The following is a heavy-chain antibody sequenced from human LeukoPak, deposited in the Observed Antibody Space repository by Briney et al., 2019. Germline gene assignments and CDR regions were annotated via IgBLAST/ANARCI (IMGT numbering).Heavy chain of an antibody. V-gene: IGHV1-2*02. D-gene: IGHD3-10*01. CDR3: ARGSWFGDLLYAQPAYYFDY. J-gene: IGHJ4*02. CDR2: INPHSGGT. CDR1: GYTFTGYY. Sequence: ASVKVSCKASGYTFTGYYIHWVRQAPGQGLGWMGWINPHSGGTNYAQNFQDRVTMTGDTSISTAYMDLSRLRSDDTAVYYCARGSWFGDLLYAQPAYYFDYWGQGTLVTVSS.